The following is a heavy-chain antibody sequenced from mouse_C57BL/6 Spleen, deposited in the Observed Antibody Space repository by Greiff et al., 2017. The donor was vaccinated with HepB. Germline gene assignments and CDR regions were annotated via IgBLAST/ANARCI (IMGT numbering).Heavy chain of an antibody. CDR1: GYTFTEYT. Sequence: VQLQQSGAELVKPGASVKLSCKASGYTFTEYTIHWVKQRSGQGLEWIGWFYPGSGSIKYNEKFKDKATLTADKSSSTVYMELSRLTSEDSAVYFCARHEEGDIESNYGYYAMDYWGQGTSVTVSS. CDR2: FYPGSGSI. J-gene: IGHJ4*01. CDR3: ARHEEGDIESNYGYYAMDY. D-gene: IGHD2-5*01. V-gene: IGHV1-62-2*01.